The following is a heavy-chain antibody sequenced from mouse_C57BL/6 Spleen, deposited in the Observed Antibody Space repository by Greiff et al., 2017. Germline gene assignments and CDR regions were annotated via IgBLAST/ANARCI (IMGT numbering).Heavy chain of an antibody. CDR3: TRDDLYYGSSTYAMDY. CDR1: GFTFSSYA. D-gene: IGHD1-1*01. Sequence: EVMLVESGEGLVKPGGSLKLSCAASGFTFSSYAMSWVRQTPEKRLEWVAYISSGGDYIYYADTVKGRFTISRDNARNPLYLQMSSLKSEDTAMYYCTRDDLYYGSSTYAMDYWGQGTSVTVSS. CDR2: ISSGGDYI. V-gene: IGHV5-9-1*02. J-gene: IGHJ4*01.